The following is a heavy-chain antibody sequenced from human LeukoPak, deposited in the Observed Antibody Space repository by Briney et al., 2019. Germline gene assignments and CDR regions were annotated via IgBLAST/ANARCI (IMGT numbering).Heavy chain of an antibody. CDR2: INPNSGGT. CDR1: GYTFTTYA. J-gene: IGHJ6*04. Sequence: ASVKVSCKASGYTFTTYAMNWVRQAPGQGLEWMGWINPNSGGTNYAQKFQGRVTMTRDTSISTAYMELSRLRSDDTAVYYCARARVRGVIRVEGLDVWGKGTTVTVSS. CDR3: ARARVRGVIRVEGLDV. D-gene: IGHD3-10*01. V-gene: IGHV1-2*02.